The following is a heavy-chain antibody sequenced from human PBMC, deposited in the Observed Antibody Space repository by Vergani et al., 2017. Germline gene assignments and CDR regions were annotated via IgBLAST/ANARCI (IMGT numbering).Heavy chain of an antibody. V-gene: IGHV3-7*01. J-gene: IGHJ6*02. CDR1: GFTFSSYW. Sequence: EVQLVESGGGLVPPGGSLRLSCAASGFTFSSYWMSWVRQAPGKGLEWVANIKQDGSEKYYVDSVKGRFTISRDNAKNSLYLQMNSLRAEDTAVYYCARDSMAAAGRYYYYYYGMDLWGQGTTVTGAS. CDR3: ARDSMAAAGRYYYYYYGMDL. CDR2: IKQDGSEK. D-gene: IGHD6-13*01.